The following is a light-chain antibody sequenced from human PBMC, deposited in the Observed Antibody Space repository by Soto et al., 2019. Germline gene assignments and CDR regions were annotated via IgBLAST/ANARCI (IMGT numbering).Light chain of an antibody. CDR1: QSVSSSY. Sequence: EIVLTQSPGTLSLSPGERATLSCRASQSVSSSYLAWYQQKPGQAPRLRIYGASSRATGIPDRFSGSGSGTDFTLTISRLEPEAFAVYYCQQYGSSPRLTFGGGTKVEIK. V-gene: IGKV3-20*01. CDR2: GAS. CDR3: QQYGSSPRLT. J-gene: IGKJ4*01.